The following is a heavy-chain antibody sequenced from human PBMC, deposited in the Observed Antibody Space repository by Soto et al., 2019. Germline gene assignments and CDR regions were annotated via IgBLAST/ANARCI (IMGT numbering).Heavy chain of an antibody. J-gene: IGHJ4*02. CDR3: ARGMTRMTYYDFWSGSIHFDY. CDR2: IYHSGST. Sequence: PSETLSLTCAVSGYSISSDYYWGWIRQPPGKGLEWIGSIYHSGSTYYNPSLKSRVTISVDTSKNQFSLKLSSVTAADTAVYYCARGMTRMTYYDFWSGSIHFDYWGQGTLVTVSS. D-gene: IGHD3-3*01. V-gene: IGHV4-38-2*01. CDR1: GYSISSDYY.